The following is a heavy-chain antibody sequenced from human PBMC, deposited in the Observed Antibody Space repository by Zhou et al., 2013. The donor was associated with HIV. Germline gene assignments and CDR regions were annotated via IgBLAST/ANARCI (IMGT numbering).Heavy chain of an antibody. CDR3: ARELAYCVGDTCPLFFY. Sequence: QVQLVQSGAEVREPGTSVNISCKTTGYTFTKNYLHWVRQAPGQGLEWIGILNPVIGNADYSQKLQGRVTMTRDTSTSTAYMELHSLRSDDGALYFCARELAYCVGDTCPLFFYWGQGTLVTVSS. J-gene: IGHJ1*01. D-gene: IGHD2-21*01. CDR2: LNPVIGNA. CDR1: GYTFTKNY. V-gene: IGHV1-46*01.